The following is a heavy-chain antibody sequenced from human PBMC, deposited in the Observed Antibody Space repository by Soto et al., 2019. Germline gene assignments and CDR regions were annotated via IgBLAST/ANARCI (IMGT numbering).Heavy chain of an antibody. CDR2: IIPIFGTA. V-gene: IGHV1-69*13. D-gene: IGHD5-18*01. CDR3: AAGYSYGSYYYYGMDV. CDR1: GGTFSSYA. Sequence: SVKVSCKASGGTFSSYAISWVRQAPGQGLEWMGGIIPIFGTANYAQKFQGRVTITADESTSTAYMELSSLRSEDTAVYYCAAGYSYGSYYYYGMDVWGQGTTVTVSS. J-gene: IGHJ6*02.